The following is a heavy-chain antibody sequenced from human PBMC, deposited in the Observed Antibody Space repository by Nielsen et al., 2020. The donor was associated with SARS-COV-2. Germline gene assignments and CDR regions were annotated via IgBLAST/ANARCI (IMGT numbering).Heavy chain of an antibody. CDR1: GFRFRGYG. J-gene: IGHJ4*02. CDR2: ISYDGSFD. D-gene: IGHD1-26*01. Sequence: GGSLRLSCATSGFRFRGYGMHWVRQAPGKGLEWVAVISYDGSFDKYGGAVKGRFTISRDNSKNTLYLQMDNLRVEDMAVYYCSREGDSPHLDVWGQGALVTVSS. CDR3: SREGDSPHLDV. V-gene: IGHV3-30*12.